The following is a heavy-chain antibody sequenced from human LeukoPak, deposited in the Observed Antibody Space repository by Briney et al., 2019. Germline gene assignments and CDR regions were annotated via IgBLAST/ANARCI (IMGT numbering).Heavy chain of an antibody. D-gene: IGHD3-10*01. CDR3: ARVDMVRGVTNY. Sequence: PSETLSLTCTVSGGSISSGDYCWSWIRQPPGKGLEWIGYIYYSGSTYYNPSLESRVTISVDTSKNQFSLKLSSVTAADTAVYYCARVDMVRGVTNYWGQGTLVTVSS. CDR1: GGSISSGDYC. CDR2: IYYSGST. J-gene: IGHJ4*02. V-gene: IGHV4-30-4*02.